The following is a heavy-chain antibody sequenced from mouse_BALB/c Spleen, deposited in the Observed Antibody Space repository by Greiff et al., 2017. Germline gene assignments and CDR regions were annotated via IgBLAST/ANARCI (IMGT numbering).Heavy chain of an antibody. J-gene: IGHJ4*01. CDR1: GYTFTSYW. V-gene: IGHV1-87*01. CDR2: IYPGDGDT. Sequence: VQLQQSGAELARPGASVKLSCKASGYTFTSYWMQWVKQRPGQGLEWIGAIYPGDGDTRYTQKFKGKATLTADKSSSTAYMQLSSLASEDSAVYYCARRYYDYDDYAMDYWGQGTSVNVSS. CDR3: ARRYYDYDDYAMDY. D-gene: IGHD2-4*01.